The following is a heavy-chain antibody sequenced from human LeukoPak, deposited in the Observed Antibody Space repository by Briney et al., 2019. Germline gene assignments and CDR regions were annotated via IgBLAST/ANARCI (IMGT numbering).Heavy chain of an antibody. CDR3: ATWY. V-gene: IGHV1-2*02. CDR1: EFTFSNYV. J-gene: IGHJ4*02. CDR2: INPNSGGT. Sequence: GGSLRLSCAASEFTFSNYVMHWVRQAPGQGLEWMGWINPNSGGTNYAQKFQGRVTMTRDTSISTAYMELSRLRSDDTAVYYCATWYWGQGTLVTVSS.